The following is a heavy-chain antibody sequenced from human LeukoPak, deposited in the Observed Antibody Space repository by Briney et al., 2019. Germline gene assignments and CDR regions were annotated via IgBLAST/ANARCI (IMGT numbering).Heavy chain of an antibody. D-gene: IGHD5-24*01. CDR3: ARTAAKEMAPLI. CDR2: IYYSGST. J-gene: IGHJ4*02. CDR1: GGSITNYY. Sequence: SETLSLTCSLSGGSITNYYWTWIRQPPGKRLEWIGYIYYSGSTNYNPSLKSRVTMSIDTSKNQFSLKLNSVTAADTAVYYCARTAAKEMAPLIWGQGTLVTVSS. V-gene: IGHV4-59*12.